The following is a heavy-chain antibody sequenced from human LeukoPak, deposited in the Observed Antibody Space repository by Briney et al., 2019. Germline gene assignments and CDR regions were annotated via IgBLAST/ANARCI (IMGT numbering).Heavy chain of an antibody. J-gene: IGHJ6*03. CDR3: TTDPSMVRGVPTYYYYYYMDV. V-gene: IGHV3-15*01. D-gene: IGHD3-10*01. CDR1: GFTFSNAW. CDR2: IKSKTDGGTT. Sequence: GGSLRLSCAASGFTFSNAWMSWVRQAPGKGLEWVGRIKSKTDGGTTDYAAPVKGRFTISRDDSKNTLYLQSNSLKTEDTAVYYCTTDPSMVRGVPTYYYYYYMDVWGNGTTVTVSS.